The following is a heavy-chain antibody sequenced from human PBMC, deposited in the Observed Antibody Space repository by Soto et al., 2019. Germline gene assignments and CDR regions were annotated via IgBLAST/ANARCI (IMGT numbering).Heavy chain of an antibody. CDR3: SSVGSDYDNSGYYGP. CDR2: IYHSRRT. J-gene: IGHJ5*02. D-gene: IGHD3-22*01. Sequence: SETLSLTCIVSGRSVSSSNCWCWVRQPPGKGVEESAEIYHSRRTTYNPSIKRRPTLPVDKSEHQFSLRLNSVPAAETAVYDYSSVGSDYDNSGYYGPWGPGTLVTVSS. CDR1: GRSVSSSNC. V-gene: IGHV4-4*02.